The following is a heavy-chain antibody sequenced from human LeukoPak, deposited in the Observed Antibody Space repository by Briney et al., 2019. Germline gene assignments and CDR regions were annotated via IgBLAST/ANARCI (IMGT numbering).Heavy chain of an antibody. Sequence: GGSLRLSCAASGFIFSNYGIHWVRQAPGKGLEWVAFIRYDGSNKYYADSVKGRFTISRDNSKNTLYLQMNSLRAEDTAVYYCAKDLFKYYDILTGSQAFDIWGQGTMVTVSS. CDR2: IRYDGSNK. D-gene: IGHD3-9*01. J-gene: IGHJ3*02. V-gene: IGHV3-30*02. CDR1: GFIFSNYG. CDR3: AKDLFKYYDILTGSQAFDI.